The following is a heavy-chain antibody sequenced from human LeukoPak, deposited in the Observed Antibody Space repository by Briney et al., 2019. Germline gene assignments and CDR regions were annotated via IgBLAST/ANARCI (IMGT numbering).Heavy chain of an antibody. Sequence: PAGSLRLSCAASGFTFSSSAMSWVRQAPGKGLEWVSAISGGSDSTYYADSVKGRFTVSRDDSKNTLYLQLHSLRAEDTAVYYCTKAGYGVLRRYDYWGQGTLVSV. V-gene: IGHV3-23*01. CDR3: TKAGYGVLRRYDY. J-gene: IGHJ4*02. CDR2: ISGGSDST. CDR1: GFTFSSSA. D-gene: IGHD4-17*01.